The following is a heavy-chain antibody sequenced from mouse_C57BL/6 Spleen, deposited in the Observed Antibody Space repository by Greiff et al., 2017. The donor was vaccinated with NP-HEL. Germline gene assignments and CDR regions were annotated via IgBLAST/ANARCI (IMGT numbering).Heavy chain of an antibody. CDR1: GFNIKDDY. D-gene: IGHD1-1*01. V-gene: IGHV14-4*01. CDR2: IDPENGDT. CDR3: TTITTVVALDY. J-gene: IGHJ2*01. Sequence: DVKLQESGAELVRPGASVKLSCTASGFNIKDDYMHWVKQRPEQGLEWIGWIDPENGDTEYASKFQGKATITADTSSNTAYLQLSSLTSEDTAVYYCTTITTVVALDYWGQGTTLTVSS.